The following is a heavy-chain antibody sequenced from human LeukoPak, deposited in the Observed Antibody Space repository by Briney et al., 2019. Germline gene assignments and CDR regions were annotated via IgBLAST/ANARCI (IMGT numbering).Heavy chain of an antibody. V-gene: IGHV1-2*04. CDR2: INPNSGGT. CDR3: ARGVPIPENPYNWFDP. Sequence: ASVKVSCKASGYTFTGYYMHWVRQAPGQGLEWMGWINPNSGGTNYAQKFQGWVTMTRDTSISTAYMELSRLRSDDTAVYYCARGVPIPENPYNWFDPWGQGTLVTVSS. D-gene: IGHD2-21*01. J-gene: IGHJ5*02. CDR1: GYTFTGYY.